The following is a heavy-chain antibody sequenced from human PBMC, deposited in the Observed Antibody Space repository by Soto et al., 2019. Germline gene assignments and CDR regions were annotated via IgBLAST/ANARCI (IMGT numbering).Heavy chain of an antibody. Sequence: GGSLRLSCQASGFNFDNYGMHWVRQAPGKGPEWVAXIXYXXXNXYXAXCXXXXFTISRDNSRNTLSLHLNTLKPEDTAVYHCAKDRVGGTFYTPLGFWGQGTLVTVSS. J-gene: IGHJ4*02. CDR1: GFNFDNYG. CDR3: AKDRVGGTFYTPLGF. CDR2: IXYXXXNX. V-gene: IGHV3-30*02. D-gene: IGHD6-19*01.